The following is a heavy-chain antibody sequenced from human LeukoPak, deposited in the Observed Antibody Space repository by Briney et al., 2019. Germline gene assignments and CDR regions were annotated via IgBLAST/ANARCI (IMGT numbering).Heavy chain of an antibody. CDR1: GASISDYY. CDR2: INHSGST. CDR3: ARRTHYYYDSSGYSY. V-gene: IGHV4-34*01. D-gene: IGHD3-22*01. Sequence: SETLSLTCIVSGASISDYYWSWIRQPPGKGLEWIGEINHSGSTNYNPSLKSRVTISVDTSKNQFSLKLSSVTAADTAVYYCARRTHYYYDSSGYSYWGQGTLVTVSS. J-gene: IGHJ4*02.